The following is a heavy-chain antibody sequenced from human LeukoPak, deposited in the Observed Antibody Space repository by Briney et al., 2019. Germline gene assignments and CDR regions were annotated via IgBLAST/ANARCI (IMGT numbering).Heavy chain of an antibody. Sequence: GSSVKVSCKASGGTFSSYAISWVRQAPGQGLEWMGGIIPIFGTANYAQKFQGRVTITADESTSTAYMELSSLRSEDTAVYYCARHGRCMVRGVCNDYWGQGTPVTVSS. CDR3: ARHGRCMVRGVCNDY. J-gene: IGHJ4*02. D-gene: IGHD3-10*01. CDR1: GGTFSSYA. CDR2: IIPIFGTA. V-gene: IGHV1-69*01.